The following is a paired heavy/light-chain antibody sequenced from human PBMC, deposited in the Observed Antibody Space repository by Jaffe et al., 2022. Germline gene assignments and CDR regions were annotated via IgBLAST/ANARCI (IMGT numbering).Heavy chain of an antibody. V-gene: IGHV2-5*02. CDR2: IYWDDDK. CDR1: GFSLSTSGVG. D-gene: IGHD2-2*01. CDR3: AHRGYCSSTSCYWCAWASCTAGDWFDP. Sequence: QITLKESGPTLVKPTQTLTLTCTFSGFSLSTSGVGVGWIRQPPGKALEWLALIYWDDDKRYSPSLKSRLTITKDTSKNQVVLTMTNMDPVDTATYYCAHRGYCSSTSCYWCAWASCTAGDWFDPWGQGTLVTVSS. J-gene: IGHJ5*02.
Light chain of an antibody. J-gene: IGKJ4*01. V-gene: IGKV1-33*01. CDR1: QDISNY. CDR3: QQYDNLPPSLT. Sequence: DIQMTQSPSSLSASVGDRVTITCQASQDISNYLNWYQQKPGKAPKLLIYDASNLETGVPSRFSGSGSGTDFTFTISSLQPEDIATYYCQQYDNLPPSLTFGGGTKVEIK. CDR2: DAS.